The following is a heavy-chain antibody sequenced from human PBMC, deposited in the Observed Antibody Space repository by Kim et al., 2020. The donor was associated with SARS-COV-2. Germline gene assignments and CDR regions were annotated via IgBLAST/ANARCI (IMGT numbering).Heavy chain of an antibody. CDR1: GGSISSGGYY. D-gene: IGHD5-12*01. CDR3: ARGYKYSGYEIDY. V-gene: IGHV4-31*03. Sequence: SETLSLTCTVSGGSISSGGYYWSWIRQHPGKGLEWIGYIYYSGSTYYNPSLKSRVTISVDTSKNQFSLKLSSVTAADTAVYYCARGYKYSGYEIDYWGQGTLVTVSS. CDR2: IYYSGST. J-gene: IGHJ4*02.